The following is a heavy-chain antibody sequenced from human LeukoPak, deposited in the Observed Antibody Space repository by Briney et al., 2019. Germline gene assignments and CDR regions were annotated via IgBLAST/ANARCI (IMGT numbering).Heavy chain of an antibody. J-gene: IGHJ4*02. Sequence: GASVKVSCKASGYTFTSYAMNWVRQAPGQGLEWMGWINTNTGNPTYAQGFTGRFVFSLGTSVSTACLQISSLKVEDTAVYYCASQTYYYDSSGYYFDHWGQGTLVTVSS. CDR3: ASQTYYYDSSGYYFDH. CDR2: INTNTGNP. D-gene: IGHD3-22*01. V-gene: IGHV7-4-1*02. CDR1: GYTFTSYA.